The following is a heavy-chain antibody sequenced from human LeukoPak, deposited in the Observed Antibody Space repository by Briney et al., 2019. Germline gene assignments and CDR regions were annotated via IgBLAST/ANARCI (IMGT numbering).Heavy chain of an antibody. V-gene: IGHV3-7*01. CDR2: IKQDGSEK. CDR3: ASRGLTEFHYFDF. CDR1: GFTFSSYW. Sequence: PGGSLRLSCAASGFTFSSYWMSWVRQAPGKGLEWVANIKQDGSEKYYVDSVKGRFTISRDNAKNSLSLQMNSLRAEDTAVYYCASRGLTEFHYFDFWGPGTLVTVSS. J-gene: IGHJ4*02. D-gene: IGHD3-10*01.